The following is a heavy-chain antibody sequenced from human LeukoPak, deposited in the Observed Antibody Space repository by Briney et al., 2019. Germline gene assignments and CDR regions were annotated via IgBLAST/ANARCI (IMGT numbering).Heavy chain of an antibody. D-gene: IGHD4-17*01. J-gene: IGHJ4*02. CDR1: GGSFSGYY. V-gene: IGHV4-34*01. CDR3: AREDGDSPQYY. Sequence: SETLSLTCAVYGGSFSGYYWSWIRQPPGKGLEWIGEINYSGSTNYNPSLKSRVTISVDTSKNQFSLKLSSVTAADTAVYYCAREDGDSPQYYWGQGTLVTVSS. CDR2: INYSGST.